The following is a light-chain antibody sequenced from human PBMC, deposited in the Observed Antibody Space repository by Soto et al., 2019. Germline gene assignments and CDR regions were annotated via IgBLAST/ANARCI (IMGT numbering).Light chain of an antibody. Sequence: QSALTQPAYMSGSPGQSITISCTGTSSDVGSYYPVSWFQQHPGKAPKLIIYEVNKRPSGVSDRFSGSKSGNTASLTISGLQSADEAEYYCCSYAGDNPFFVFGTGTKLTVL. V-gene: IGLV2-23*02. CDR2: EVN. CDR1: SSDVGSYYP. CDR3: CSYAGDNPFFV. J-gene: IGLJ1*01.